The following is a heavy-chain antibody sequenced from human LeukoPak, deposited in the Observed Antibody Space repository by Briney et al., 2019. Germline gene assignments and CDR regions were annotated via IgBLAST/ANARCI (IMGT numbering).Heavy chain of an antibody. CDR2: IYYSGST. CDR3: ARDDYDILTGCDAFDI. V-gene: IGHV4-59*01. CDR1: GGSISSYY. J-gene: IGHJ3*02. D-gene: IGHD3-9*01. Sequence: SDTLSLTCTVSGGSISSYYWNWIRQPPGKGLEWIGYIYYSGSTKYNPSLKSRVTISVDTSKNQFSLKLSSVTAADTAVYYCARDDYDILTGCDAFDIWGQGTMVIVSS.